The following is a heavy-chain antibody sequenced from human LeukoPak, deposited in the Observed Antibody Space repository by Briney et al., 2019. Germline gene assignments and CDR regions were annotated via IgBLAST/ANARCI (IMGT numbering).Heavy chain of an antibody. D-gene: IGHD7-27*01. Sequence: GGSLRLSCAASGFTFSTYTMYWVRHPPGKRLEWVSIIGNNGGGIHYADSVGGRFSLSRDNSKNALYLQMNSLRVEDTAVYYCAIDPNWGTHSWGQGVLVTVSS. CDR1: GFTFSTYT. CDR2: IGNNGGGI. CDR3: AIDPNWGTHS. J-gene: IGHJ4*02. V-gene: IGHV3-23*01.